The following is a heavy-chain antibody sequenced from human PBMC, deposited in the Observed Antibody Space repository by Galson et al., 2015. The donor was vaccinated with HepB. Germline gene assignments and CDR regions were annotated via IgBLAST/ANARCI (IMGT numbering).Heavy chain of an antibody. CDR1: GSILSSYS. V-gene: IGHV3-21*01. CDR2: MSSSTNYI. J-gene: IGHJ6*02. CDR3: ATNTPAAVMRASGMDV. D-gene: IGHD2-2*01. Sequence: SLRLSCAASGSILSSYSMNWVRQAPGKGLEWVSSMSSSTNYIYYADSVKGRFTVSIDNAKNSLFLQMNSLRAGDTAVYYCATNTPAAVMRASGMDVWGQGTAVTVSS.